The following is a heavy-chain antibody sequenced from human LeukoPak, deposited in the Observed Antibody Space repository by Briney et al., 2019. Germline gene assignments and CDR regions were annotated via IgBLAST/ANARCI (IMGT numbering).Heavy chain of an antibody. V-gene: IGHV4-61*01. CDR1: GGSVSGTYY. D-gene: IGHD3-16*01. J-gene: IGHJ3*01. CDR2: IYHTGST. CDR3: ARRWVYDKRAFDA. Sequence: SETLSLTCTVSGGSVSGTYYWSWIRQPPGKGLGWIAYIYHTGSTDSNPSLRSRVTISLDTSKNQFSLKLNSVTAADTAVYYCARRWVYDKRAFDAWGQGALVTVSS.